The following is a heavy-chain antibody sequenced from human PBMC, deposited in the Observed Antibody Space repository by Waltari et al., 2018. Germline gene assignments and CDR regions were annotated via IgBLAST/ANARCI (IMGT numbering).Heavy chain of an antibody. CDR1: GGTFSSYA. D-gene: IGHD5-18*01. Sequence: QVQLVQSGAEVKKPGSSVKVSCKASGGTFSSYAISWVRQAPGQGLEWMGGIIPILGVANYAQKFQGRVTITADESTSTAYMELSSLRSEDTAVYYCAREAGGYSYGRVRWFDPWGQGTLVIVSS. V-gene: IGHV1-69*04. CDR2: IIPILGVA. CDR3: AREAGGYSYGRVRWFDP. J-gene: IGHJ5*02.